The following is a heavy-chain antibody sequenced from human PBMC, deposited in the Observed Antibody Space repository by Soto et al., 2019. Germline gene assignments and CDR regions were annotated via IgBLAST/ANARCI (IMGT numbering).Heavy chain of an antibody. Sequence: QVQLQESGPGLVKPSETLSLNCTVSGGSIRNYYWSWIRQPPGKGLEWIGYIYYSGSTNYSPSLKRRVTISVDTSKNRFSLRLSSVTAADTAVYYCARHLGGIWSGYYYYTGMDVWGQGTTVTVSS. CDR1: GGSIRNYY. D-gene: IGHD3-3*01. CDR2: IYYSGST. V-gene: IGHV4-59*08. J-gene: IGHJ6*02. CDR3: ARHLGGIWSGYYYYTGMDV.